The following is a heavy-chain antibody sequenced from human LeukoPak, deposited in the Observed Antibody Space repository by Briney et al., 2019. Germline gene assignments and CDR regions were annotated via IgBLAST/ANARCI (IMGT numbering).Heavy chain of an antibody. CDR2: IYSGGST. D-gene: IGHD2-15*01. J-gene: IGHJ4*02. CDR1: GFTVSSNY. Sequence: GGSLRLSCAASGFTVSSNYMSWVRQPPGKGLEWVSVIYSGGSTYYADSVKGRFTISRDNSKNTLYLQINSLRAEDTAVYYCATDRAGYCSGGSCYDYWGLGTLVTVSS. V-gene: IGHV3-53*01. CDR3: ATDRAGYCSGGSCYDY.